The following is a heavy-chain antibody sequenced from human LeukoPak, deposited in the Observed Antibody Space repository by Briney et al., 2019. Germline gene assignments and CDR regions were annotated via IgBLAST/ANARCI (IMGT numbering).Heavy chain of an antibody. J-gene: IGHJ5*02. CDR3: AGIVATPGFDP. Sequence: TSETLSLTCAVYGGSFSGYYWSWIRQPPGKGLEWIGEINHSGSTNYNPSLKSRVTISVDTSKNQFSLKLSSVTAADTAVYYCAGIVATPGFDPWGQGTLVTVSS. D-gene: IGHD5-12*01. CDR2: INHSGST. CDR1: GGSFSGYY. V-gene: IGHV4-34*01.